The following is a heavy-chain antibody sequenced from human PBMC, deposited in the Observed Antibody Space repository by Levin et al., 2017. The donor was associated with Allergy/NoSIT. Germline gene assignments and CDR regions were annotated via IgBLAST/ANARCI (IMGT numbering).Heavy chain of an antibody. CDR3: ARLRGTVGFGMDV. J-gene: IGHJ6*02. CDR2: ISYDGSNK. D-gene: IGHD3-16*01. CDR1: GFTFSSYA. V-gene: IGHV3-30-3*01. Sequence: GGSLRLSCAASGFTFSSYAMHWVRQAPGKGLEWVAVISYDGSNKYYADSVKGRFTISRDNSKNTLYLQMNSLRAEDTAVYYCARLRGTVGFGMDVWGQGTTVTVSS.